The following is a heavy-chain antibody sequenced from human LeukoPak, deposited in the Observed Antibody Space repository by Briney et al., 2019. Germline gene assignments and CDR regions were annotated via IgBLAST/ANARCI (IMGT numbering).Heavy chain of an antibody. D-gene: IGHD2/OR15-2a*01. J-gene: IGHJ1*01. CDR1: GFTFSSYA. CDR3: AKGTTPGYFQH. Sequence: GGSLRLSSAASGFTFSSYAMSWVRQAPGKGLEWVSAISGSGGSTYYADSVKGRFTISRDNSKNTLYLQMNSLRAEDTAVYYCAKGTTPGYFQHWGQGTLVTVSS. CDR2: ISGSGGST. V-gene: IGHV3-23*01.